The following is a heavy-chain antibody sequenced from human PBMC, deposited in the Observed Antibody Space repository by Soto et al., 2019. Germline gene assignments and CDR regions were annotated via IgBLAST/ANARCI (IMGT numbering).Heavy chain of an antibody. CDR1: GCTFTSFV. Sequence: ASVKVSCKASGCTFTSFVIHWVRQAPGQRLEWMGWINVDNGNTKYSQSFQGRVTITGDTSASTVYMELSGLRSEDTAVYYCARVGTELLIIGHFDYWGQGTLVTVSS. V-gene: IGHV1-3*01. J-gene: IGHJ4*02. CDR2: INVDNGNT. D-gene: IGHD3-10*01. CDR3: ARVGTELLIIGHFDY.